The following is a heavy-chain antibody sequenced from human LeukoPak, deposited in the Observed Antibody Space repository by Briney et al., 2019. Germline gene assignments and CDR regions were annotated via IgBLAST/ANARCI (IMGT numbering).Heavy chain of an antibody. V-gene: IGHV1-18*04. CDR1: GYTFTSYY. D-gene: IGHD3-9*01. CDR3: ARRGLRYFGRNRYGMDV. J-gene: IGHJ6*02. Sequence: ASVKVSCKASGYTFTSYYMHWVRQAPGQGLEWMGWISAYNGNTNYAQKLQGRVTMTTDTSTSTAYMELRSLRSDDTAVYYCARRGLRYFGRNRYGMDVWGQGTTVTVSS. CDR2: ISAYNGNT.